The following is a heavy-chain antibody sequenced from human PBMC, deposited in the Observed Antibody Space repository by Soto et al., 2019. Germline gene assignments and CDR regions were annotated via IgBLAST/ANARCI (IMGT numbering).Heavy chain of an antibody. V-gene: IGHV3-30*18. D-gene: IGHD2-15*01. CDR3: AKDSDIVVVVVATQAFDY. CDR1: GFTFSSYG. J-gene: IGHJ4*02. Sequence: GGSLRLSCAASGFTFSSYGMHWVRQAPGKGLEWVAVISFDGSNKYYADSVKGRFTISRDNSKNTLYLQMNSLRAEDTAVYYCAKDSDIVVVVVATQAFDYWGQGTLVTVSS. CDR2: ISFDGSNK.